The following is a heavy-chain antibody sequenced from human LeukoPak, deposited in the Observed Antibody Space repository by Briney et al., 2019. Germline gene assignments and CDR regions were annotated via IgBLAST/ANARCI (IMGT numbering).Heavy chain of an antibody. D-gene: IGHD2-2*01. V-gene: IGHV4-59*01. CDR3: ARDRVVPAPFYYYYYMDV. CDR2: IHYSGST. J-gene: IGHJ6*03. Sequence: SETLSLTCTVSGGSISSYYWSWIRPPPGKGLECIGYIHYSGSTNYNPSLKSRVTISVDTSKNQFSLKLSSVTAADTAVYYCARDRVVPAPFYYYYYMDVWGKGTTVTVSS. CDR1: GGSISSYY.